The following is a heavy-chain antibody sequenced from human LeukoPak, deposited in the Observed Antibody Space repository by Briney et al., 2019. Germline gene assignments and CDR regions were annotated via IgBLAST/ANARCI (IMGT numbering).Heavy chain of an antibody. Sequence: GGSLRLSCAASGFTFTSYSMNWVRQAPGKGLEWVSTISGGGGSTYYADSVKGRFTISRDNSKNTLYLQVNSLRAEDTAVYYCAKGGHYSFFDYWGQGTLVTVSS. CDR2: ISGGGGST. CDR1: GFTFTSYS. V-gene: IGHV3-23*01. CDR3: AKGGHYSFFDY. J-gene: IGHJ4*02. D-gene: IGHD4-11*01.